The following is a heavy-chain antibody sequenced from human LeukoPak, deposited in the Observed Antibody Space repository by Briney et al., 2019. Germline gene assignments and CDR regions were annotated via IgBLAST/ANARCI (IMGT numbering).Heavy chain of an antibody. CDR1: GGSISSSSYY. D-gene: IGHD1-26*01. CDR2: IYYSGST. J-gene: IGHJ6*03. CDR3: ARGEVGATGAGYYYYYMDV. Sequence: SETLSLTCTVSGGSISSSSYYGGWIRQPPGKGLEWIGSIYYSGSTYYNPSLKSRVTISVHTAKNQFSLKLSSVTAADTAVYYCARGEVGATGAGYYYYYMDVWGKGTAVTVSS. V-gene: IGHV4-39*07.